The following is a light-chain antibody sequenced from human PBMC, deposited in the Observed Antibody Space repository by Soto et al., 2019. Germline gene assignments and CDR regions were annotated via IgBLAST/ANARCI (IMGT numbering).Light chain of an antibody. Sequence: EIVLTQSPATLSLSPGERATLSCRASQSVSSYLAWYQQKPGQAPRLLIYDASNRATGIPARFSGSGSGTGFTLTISSLEPEDFAVYYCQHRSNWPLTFGGGTKVEIK. V-gene: IGKV3-11*01. CDR3: QHRSNWPLT. CDR2: DAS. J-gene: IGKJ4*01. CDR1: QSVSSY.